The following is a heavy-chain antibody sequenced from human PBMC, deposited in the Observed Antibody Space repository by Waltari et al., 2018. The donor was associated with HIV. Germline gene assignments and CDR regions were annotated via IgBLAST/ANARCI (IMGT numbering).Heavy chain of an antibody. D-gene: IGHD3-10*01. J-gene: IGHJ6*02. CDR2: IDWDDDK. Sequence: QVTLKESGPALVKPTQTLTLTCTISGFSLSTDTMRVSWIRQPPGKALEWLARIDWDDDKFYNTSLRTRRTISKDTYKIRGVLRRTIVDPVDTATYYCARTFMVRGVSHNYYYFGMDVWGQGTTVTVSS. CDR1: GFSLSTDTMR. CDR3: ARTFMVRGVSHNYYYFGMDV. V-gene: IGHV2-70*04.